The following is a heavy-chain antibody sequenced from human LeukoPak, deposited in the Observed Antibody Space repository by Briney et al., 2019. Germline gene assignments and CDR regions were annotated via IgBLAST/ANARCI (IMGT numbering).Heavy chain of an antibody. J-gene: IGHJ6*04. V-gene: IGHV3-48*03. D-gene: IGHD3-10*02. Sequence: GGSLRLSCVASGFTFSSYEMNWVRQAPGKGLEWLSYIGSSDSTTHYADSVKGRFTISRDNAKNSLYLQMNSLRVEDTAVYYCAELGITMIGGVWGKGTTVTISS. CDR2: IGSSDSTT. CDR3: AELGITMIGGV. CDR1: GFTFSSYE.